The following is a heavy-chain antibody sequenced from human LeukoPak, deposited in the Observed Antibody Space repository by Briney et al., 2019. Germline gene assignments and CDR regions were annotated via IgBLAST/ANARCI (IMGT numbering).Heavy chain of an antibody. CDR2: INPSGGST. V-gene: IGHV1-46*01. CDR1: GYTFTSYY. J-gene: IGHJ4*02. D-gene: IGHD1-1*01. CDR3: ARGTTDDY. Sequence: ASVKVSCKASGYTFTSYYIDWVRQAPGQGLEWMGVINPSGGSTRYAQRFQGRVTMTGDPSTRTVYMELSSLTSDDTAVYYCARGTTDDYWGQGTPVTVSS.